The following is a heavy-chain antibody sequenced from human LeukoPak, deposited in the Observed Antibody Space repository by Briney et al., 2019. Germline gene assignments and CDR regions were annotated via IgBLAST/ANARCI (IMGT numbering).Heavy chain of an antibody. CDR3: ARPRAWPYSSGWYRGNDAFDI. Sequence: GASVKVSCKASGYTFTGYYMHWVRQAPGQGLEWMGWINPNSGGTNYAQKFQGRVTMTRDTSISTAYMELSRLRSDDTAVYYCARPRAWPYSSGWYRGNDAFDIWGQGTMVTVSS. V-gene: IGHV1-2*02. CDR1: GYTFTGYY. CDR2: INPNSGGT. J-gene: IGHJ3*02. D-gene: IGHD6-19*01.